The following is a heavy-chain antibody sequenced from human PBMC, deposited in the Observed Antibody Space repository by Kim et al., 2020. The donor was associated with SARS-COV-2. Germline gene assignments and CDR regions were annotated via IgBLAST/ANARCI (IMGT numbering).Heavy chain of an antibody. Sequence: VKGRLPISRDNAKNSLYLQMTSLRAEDTAVYYCARSGIEASGTYYYYGMDVWGQGTTVSVSS. D-gene: IGHD6-13*01. CDR3: ARSGIEASGTYYYYGMDV. V-gene: IGHV3-11*04. J-gene: IGHJ6*02.